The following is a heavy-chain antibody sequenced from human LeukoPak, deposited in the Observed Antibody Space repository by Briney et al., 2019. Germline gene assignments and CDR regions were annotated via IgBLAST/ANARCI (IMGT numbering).Heavy chain of an antibody. CDR3: ARHPAGLYQLPYFFDY. Sequence: KPSQTLSLTCTVSGGSISSGGYYWSWIRQHPGKGLEWIGYIYYSGSTYYNPSLESRVSISVDTTKNRFSLKLSSVTAVDTAVYYCARHPAGLYQLPYFFDYWGQGILVTVSS. D-gene: IGHD2-2*01. CDR1: GGSISSGGYY. CDR2: IYYSGST. J-gene: IGHJ4*02. V-gene: IGHV4-30-4*08.